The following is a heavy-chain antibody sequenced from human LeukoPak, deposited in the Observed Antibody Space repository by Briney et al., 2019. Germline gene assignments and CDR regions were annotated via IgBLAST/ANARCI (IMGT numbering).Heavy chain of an antibody. D-gene: IGHD2-15*01. V-gene: IGHV3-21*04. J-gene: IGHJ4*02. CDR1: GFTFSSYS. Sequence: GGSLRLSCAASGFTFSSYSMNWVRQAPGKGLEWVSSISSSSSYIYYADSVKGRFTISRDNSQNTLYLQMNSLTDDDTAVYYCATGVEGCTGGSCYSWIYYWGQGTLVSVSS. CDR3: ATGVEGCTGGSCYSWIYY. CDR2: ISSSSSYI.